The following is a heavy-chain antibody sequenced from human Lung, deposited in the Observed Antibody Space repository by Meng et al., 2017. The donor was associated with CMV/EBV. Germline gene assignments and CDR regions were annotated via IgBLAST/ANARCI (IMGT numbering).Heavy chain of an antibody. V-gene: IGHV4-34*01. Sequence: ESLKISXAVYGGSFSGYYGSWISQPPGKGLEWIGEINHSGSTNYNPSLKSRVTISVDTYKNQFSLKLSSVTAADTAVYYCARGAWNYVGVLDYWGQGTLVTVSS. J-gene: IGHJ4*02. CDR1: GGSFSGYY. CDR2: INHSGST. D-gene: IGHD1-7*01. CDR3: ARGAWNYVGVLDY.